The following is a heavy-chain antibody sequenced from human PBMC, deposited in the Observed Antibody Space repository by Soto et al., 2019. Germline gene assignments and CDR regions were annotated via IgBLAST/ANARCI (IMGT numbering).Heavy chain of an antibody. D-gene: IGHD3-16*01. CDR1: GGSIDDINSY. CDR3: ARSTYSEGYPHFFAD. Sequence: QVQLQESGPGLVMPSQTLSLTCAVSGGSIDDINSYWTWIRQSPGRSPEWIGYIHNTGNTFYSPSLKRRRALSIDRSKSQFSLKLSAVTAADTAFYYCARSTYSEGYPHFFADWGQGTLVTVSS. V-gene: IGHV4-30-4*01. J-gene: IGHJ4*02. CDR2: IHNTGNT.